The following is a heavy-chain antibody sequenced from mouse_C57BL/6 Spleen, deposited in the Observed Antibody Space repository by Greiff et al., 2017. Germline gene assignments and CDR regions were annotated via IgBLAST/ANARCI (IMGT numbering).Heavy chain of an antibody. CDR3: TREGLPWYSDG. CDR1: GYTFTDYE. V-gene: IGHV1-15*01. Sequence: QVQLQQSGAELVRPGASVTLSCKASGYTFTDYEMHWVKQTPVHGLEWIGAIDPETGGTDYNQKFKGKAILTADKSSSTAYMELRSLTSEDSAVYYCTREGLPWYSDGSGTGITVTVSS. CDR2: IDPETGGT. J-gene: IGHJ1*03. D-gene: IGHD3-3*01.